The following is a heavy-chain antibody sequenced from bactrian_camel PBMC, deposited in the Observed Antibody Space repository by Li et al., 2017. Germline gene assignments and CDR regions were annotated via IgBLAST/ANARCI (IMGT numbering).Heavy chain of an antibody. CDR2: IAVGSGSA. CDR3: ATDPPLTMRAHIVVVVALGLTLVT. J-gene: IGHJ6*01. V-gene: IGHV3S1*01. Sequence: QLVESGGGSVQAGGSLRLSCATSGYTYRFHRMAWFRQAPGNERGGVAIIAVGSGSANYAESVKGRFTISQDAAGNTLYLQMNSLKPEDTAMYICATDPPLTMRAHIVVVVALGLTLVTGARGPRSPSP. CDR1: GYTYRFHR. D-gene: IGHD4*01.